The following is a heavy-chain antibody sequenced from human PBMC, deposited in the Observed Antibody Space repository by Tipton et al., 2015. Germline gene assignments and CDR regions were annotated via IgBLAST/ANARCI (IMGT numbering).Heavy chain of an antibody. V-gene: IGHV4-59*01. CDR1: GGSISTYY. J-gene: IGHJ4*02. CDR3: AREGYNYGYTY. Sequence: TLSLTCTVSGGSISTYYWSWIRQPPGKGLEWIGYIYYSGSTNYNPSLNSRVTISVDTSKNQFSLNLSSVTAADTAVYYCAREGYNYGYTYWGQGTLVTVSS. D-gene: IGHD5-18*01. CDR2: IYYSGST.